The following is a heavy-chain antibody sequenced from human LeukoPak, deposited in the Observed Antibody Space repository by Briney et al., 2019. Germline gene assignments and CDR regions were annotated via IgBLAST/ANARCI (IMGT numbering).Heavy chain of an antibody. CDR3: ARQVTAYYYVSSGYRSTPEYFQH. D-gene: IGHD3-22*01. J-gene: IGHJ1*01. CDR1: GGSISSYY. Sequence: SETLSLTCTVSGGSISSYYWSWIRQPPGKGLEWIGYIYYSGSTNYNPSLKSRVTISVDTSKNQFSLKLSSVTAADTAVYYCARQVTAYYYVSSGYRSTPEYFQHWGQGTLVTVSS. V-gene: IGHV4-59*08. CDR2: IYYSGST.